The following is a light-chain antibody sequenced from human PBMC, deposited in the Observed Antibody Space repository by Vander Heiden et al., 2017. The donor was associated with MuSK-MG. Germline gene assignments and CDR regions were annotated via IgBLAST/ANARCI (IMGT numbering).Light chain of an antibody. Sequence: QSALTQPPSVSGSPGQSITISCTGTSSGVGSYNLVSWYQQHPGKAPKLMIYEVSKRPSGVSNRFSGSKSGNTASLTISGLQAEDEADYYCCSYAGSSRVFGGGTKLTVL. CDR2: EVS. J-gene: IGLJ2*01. CDR1: SSGVGSYNL. CDR3: CSYAGSSRV. V-gene: IGLV2-23*02.